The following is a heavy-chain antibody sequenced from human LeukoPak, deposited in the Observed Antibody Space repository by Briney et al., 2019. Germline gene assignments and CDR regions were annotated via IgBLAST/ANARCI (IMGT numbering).Heavy chain of an antibody. Sequence: PSETLSLTCTVSGGSISSYYWSWLRQPPGKGLEWIGYMYYSGSTNYNPSLKSRVTISVDTSKNQFSLKLSSVTAADTAVYYCARQLYYYYGMDVWGQGTTVTVSS. CDR2: MYYSGST. J-gene: IGHJ6*02. CDR1: GGSISSYY. V-gene: IGHV4-59*08. CDR3: ARQLYYYYGMDV.